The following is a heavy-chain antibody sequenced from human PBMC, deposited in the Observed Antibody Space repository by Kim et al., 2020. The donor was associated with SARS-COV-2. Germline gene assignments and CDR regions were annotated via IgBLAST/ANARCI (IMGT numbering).Heavy chain of an antibody. CDR3: ARDQASGIRNNWFDP. Sequence: GRSLRLSCAASGFTFSSYGMHWVRQAPGKGLEWVAVISYDGSNKYYADSVKGRFTISRDNSKNTLYLQMNSLRAEDTAVYYCARDQASGIRNNWFDPWGQGTLVTVSS. J-gene: IGHJ5*02. V-gene: IGHV3-33*05. CDR1: GFTFSSYG. CDR2: ISYDGSNK. D-gene: IGHD3-10*01.